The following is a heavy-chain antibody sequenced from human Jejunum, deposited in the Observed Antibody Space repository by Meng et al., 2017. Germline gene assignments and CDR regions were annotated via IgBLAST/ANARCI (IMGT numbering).Heavy chain of an antibody. Sequence: GGSLRLSCAASGFTFNNYALTWVRQATGKGLEWVSTISGSGGDTFHADSVKGRFTISRDNSKNTLYLQMNSLRAEDTALYYCARGGYSSGWGFDYWGQGTLVTVSS. CDR3: ARGGYSSGWGFDY. CDR2: ISGSGGDT. CDR1: GFTFNNYA. D-gene: IGHD6-19*01. J-gene: IGHJ4*02. V-gene: IGHV3-23*01.